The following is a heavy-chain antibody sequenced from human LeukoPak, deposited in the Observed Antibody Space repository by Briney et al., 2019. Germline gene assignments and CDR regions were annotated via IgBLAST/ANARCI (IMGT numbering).Heavy chain of an antibody. Sequence: GSLRLSCAASGFTFDDYGMSWVRQAPGKGLEWVSGINWNGGSTGYADSVKGRFTISRDNAKNSLYLQMNSLRAEDTALYYCAREGVQWFFYYYMDVWGKGTTVTVSS. D-gene: IGHD3-22*01. J-gene: IGHJ6*03. CDR3: AREGVQWFFYYYMDV. CDR1: GFTFDDYG. CDR2: INWNGGST. V-gene: IGHV3-20*04.